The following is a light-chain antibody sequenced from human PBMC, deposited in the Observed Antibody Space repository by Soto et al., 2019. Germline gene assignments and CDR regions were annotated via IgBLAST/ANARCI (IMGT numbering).Light chain of an antibody. CDR3: SSYTSSSTRV. CDR1: RSDVGGYNY. V-gene: IGLV2-14*01. Sequence: QSALTQPASVSGSPGQSLTISCTGTRSDVGGYNYVSWYQQHPGKAPKLMIYDVSNRPSGVSNRFSGSKSGNTASLTISGLQADDEADYYCSSYTSSSTRVFGTRTKVTVL. J-gene: IGLJ1*01. CDR2: DVS.